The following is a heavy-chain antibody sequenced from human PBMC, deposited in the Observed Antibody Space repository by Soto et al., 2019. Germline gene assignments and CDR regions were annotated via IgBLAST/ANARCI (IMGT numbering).Heavy chain of an antibody. Sequence: SETLSLTCTVFGGSISSFYWSWIRQPPGKGLEWIGYIYYSGSTNYNPSLKSRVTISVDTSKNQFSLKLSSVTAADTAVYYCARASSWYLGKLYYYYYGMDVWGQGTTVTVSS. CDR1: GGSISSFY. J-gene: IGHJ6*02. D-gene: IGHD6-13*01. CDR3: ARASSWYLGKLYYYYYGMDV. V-gene: IGHV4-59*01. CDR2: IYYSGST.